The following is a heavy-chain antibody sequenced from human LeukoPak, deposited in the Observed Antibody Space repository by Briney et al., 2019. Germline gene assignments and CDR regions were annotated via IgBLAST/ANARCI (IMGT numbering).Heavy chain of an antibody. CDR2: INSDGIST. CDR3: ARGDTSTWYWYFDL. CDR1: GFPFSNYW. J-gene: IGHJ2*01. Sequence: GSLRLSCAASGFPFSNYWMHWVRQAPGKGLVWVSRINSDGISTTYADSLKGRFTISRDNAKNTLYLQMNSLRAEDTAVYYCARGDTSTWYWYFDLWGRGTLVTVSS. V-gene: IGHV3-74*01. D-gene: IGHD6-13*01.